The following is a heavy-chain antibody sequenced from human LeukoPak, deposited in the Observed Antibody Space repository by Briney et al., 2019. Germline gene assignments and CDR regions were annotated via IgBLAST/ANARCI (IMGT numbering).Heavy chain of an antibody. CDR3: ATLRNTALIEDWTSFHFDS. V-gene: IGHV4-39*02. CDR1: GVSISSGRYY. Sequence: PSETLSLTCTVSGVSISSGRYYWGWMRQPPGKGLEWIGSIYYSGSTYYNPSLESLVAISVDTSNNHFSLSLSSVTAADTAVYYCATLRNTALIEDWTSFHFDSWGQGTLVTVS. CDR2: IYYSGST. J-gene: IGHJ4*02. D-gene: IGHD3/OR15-3a*01.